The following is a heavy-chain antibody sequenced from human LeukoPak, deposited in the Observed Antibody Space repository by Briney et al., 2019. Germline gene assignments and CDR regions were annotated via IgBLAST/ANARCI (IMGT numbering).Heavy chain of an antibody. CDR1: GFTFSSYA. V-gene: IGHV3-23*01. D-gene: IGHD3-22*01. CDR2: ISGSGGST. Sequence: AGVSLRLSCAASGFTFSSYAMSWVRQAPGEGLEWVSAISGSGGSTYYADSVKGRFTISRDNSKNTLYPQMNSLRAEDTAVYYCAKGVYYYDSSGLYYFDYWGQGTLVTVSS. CDR3: AKGVYYYDSSGLYYFDY. J-gene: IGHJ4*02.